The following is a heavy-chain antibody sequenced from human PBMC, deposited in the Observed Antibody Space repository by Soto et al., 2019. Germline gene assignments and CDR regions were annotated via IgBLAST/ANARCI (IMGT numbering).Heavy chain of an antibody. J-gene: IGHJ4*02. CDR1: GFTFSIYA. D-gene: IGHD5-18*01. CDR2: IANGGGRT. V-gene: IGHV3-23*01. CDR3: AKDGRAYSQEHFDY. Sequence: LRLSCAASGFTFSIYAMSWVRQAPGKGLDWVSAIANGGGRTYYADSVKGRFTISRDNSKNTLYLQMNSLRADDTAVYYCAKDGRAYSQEHFDYWGQGTLVTVSS.